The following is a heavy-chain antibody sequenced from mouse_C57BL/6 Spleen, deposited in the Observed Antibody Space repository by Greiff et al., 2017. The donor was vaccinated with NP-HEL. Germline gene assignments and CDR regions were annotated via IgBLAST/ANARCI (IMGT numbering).Heavy chain of an antibody. J-gene: IGHJ3*01. CDR3: ARPIYYDYAWFAY. CDR1: GYTFTSYW. CDR2: INPSSGYT. V-gene: IGHV1-7*01. Sequence: QVQLKQSGAELAKPGASVKLSCKASGYTFTSYWMHWVKQRPGQGLEWIGYINPSSGYTKYNQKFKDKATLTADKSSSTAYMQLSSLTYEDSAVYYCARPIYYDYAWFAYWGQGTLVTVSA. D-gene: IGHD2-4*01.